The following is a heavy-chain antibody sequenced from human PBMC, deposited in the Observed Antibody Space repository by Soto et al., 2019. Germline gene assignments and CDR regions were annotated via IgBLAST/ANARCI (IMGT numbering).Heavy chain of an antibody. CDR1: GGSISSRTYY. CDR3: ARYSSSALDY. Sequence: QLQLQESGPGLVKPSETLSLTCTVSGGSISSRTYYWVWIRQPPGKGLEWIGTIYYSGITYYNPSLESRVTISVDTSRNQFSLKLSSVTAADTAVYFCARYSSSALDYWGQGTLVTVSS. J-gene: IGHJ4*02. CDR2: IYYSGIT. V-gene: IGHV4-39*01. D-gene: IGHD6-6*01.